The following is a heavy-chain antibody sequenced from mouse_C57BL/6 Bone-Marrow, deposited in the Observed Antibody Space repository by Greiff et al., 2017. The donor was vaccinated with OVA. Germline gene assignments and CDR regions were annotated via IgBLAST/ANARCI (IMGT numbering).Heavy chain of an antibody. Sequence: VQLKESGAELVRPGAPVKLSCTASGFNIKDDYMHWGKERPEQGLEWIGWIDPENGDTEYASKFQGKATITADTSSKTVYLHLSSLTSEDTAVYYCTTYRYWGQGTTLTVSS. J-gene: IGHJ2*01. CDR1: GFNIKDDY. V-gene: IGHV14-4*01. CDR2: IDPENGDT. CDR3: TTYRY.